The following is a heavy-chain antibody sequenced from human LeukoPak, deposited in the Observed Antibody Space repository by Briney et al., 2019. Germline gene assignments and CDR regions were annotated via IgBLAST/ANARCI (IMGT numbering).Heavy chain of an antibody. Sequence: GGSLRLSCAVSGFTSSSYWMHWVRQAPGEGLVWVSRINSDGSSTSYADSVKGRFTISRDNAKNTLSLQMNSLRAEDTAVYYCARSRESGITKGFDYWGQGTLVTVSS. CDR3: ARSRESGITKGFDY. CDR1: GFTSSSYW. V-gene: IGHV3-74*01. CDR2: INSDGSST. D-gene: IGHD1-26*01. J-gene: IGHJ4*02.